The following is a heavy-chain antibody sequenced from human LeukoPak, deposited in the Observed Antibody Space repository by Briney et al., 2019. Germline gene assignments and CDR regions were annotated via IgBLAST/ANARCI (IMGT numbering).Heavy chain of an antibody. CDR1: GNRFTNYW. Sequence: GESLKISCKGSGNRFTNYWIGWVRQMPGKGLEWTGIIYPADSDTRYSPSFQGQVTISADKSISTAYLQWSSLKASDTAIYYCARQGVTATFDIWGQGTMVTVSS. CDR3: ARQGVTATFDI. V-gene: IGHV5-51*01. J-gene: IGHJ3*02. D-gene: IGHD2-21*02. CDR2: IYPADSDT.